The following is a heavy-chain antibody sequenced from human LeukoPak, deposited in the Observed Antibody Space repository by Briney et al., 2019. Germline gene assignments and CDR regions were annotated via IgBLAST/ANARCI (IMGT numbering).Heavy chain of an antibody. J-gene: IGHJ6*02. CDR3: ARIKGYSSSSSYYYYGMDV. Sequence: SVKVSCKASGGTFSSYAIRWVRQAPGQGLEWMGRIIPILGIANYAQKFQGRVTITADKSTSTAYMELSSLRSEDTAVYYCARIKGYSSSSSYYYYGMDVWGQGTTVTVSS. CDR2: IIPILGIA. CDR1: GGTFSSYA. D-gene: IGHD6-6*01. V-gene: IGHV1-69*04.